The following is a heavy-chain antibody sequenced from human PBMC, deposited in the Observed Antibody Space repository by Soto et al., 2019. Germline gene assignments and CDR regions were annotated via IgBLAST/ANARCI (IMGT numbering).Heavy chain of an antibody. CDR2: INHSGST. V-gene: IGHV4-34*01. CDR3: ARGPDIVVVPAAMYNWFDP. Sequence: SETLSLTCAVYGGSFSGYYWSWIRQPPGKGLEWIGEINHSGSTNYNPSLKSRVTISVDTSKNQFSLKLSSVTAADTAVYYCARGPDIVVVPAAMYNWFDPWGQGTLVTVSS. D-gene: IGHD2-2*01. CDR1: GGSFSGYY. J-gene: IGHJ5*02.